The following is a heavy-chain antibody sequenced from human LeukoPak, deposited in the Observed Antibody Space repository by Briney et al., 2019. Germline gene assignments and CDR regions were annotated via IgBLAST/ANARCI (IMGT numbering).Heavy chain of an antibody. J-gene: IGHJ4*02. V-gene: IGHV3-66*01. CDR3: ARGHNSRAGVTDCCPLDF. Sequence: GALRLSCAASGFTVSSNYITWVRRAPGEGPEWGSVIYSSGITYYADSVKGRFTISRGNSKNTLYLKMNSLRAEDTAFYYCARGHNSRAGVTDCCPLDFWGQGTLVTVSS. CDR1: GFTVSSNY. CDR2: IYSSGIT. D-gene: IGHD2-21*02.